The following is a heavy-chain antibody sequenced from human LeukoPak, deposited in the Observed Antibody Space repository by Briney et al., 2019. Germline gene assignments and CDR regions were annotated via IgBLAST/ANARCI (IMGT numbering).Heavy chain of an antibody. CDR2: IYYSRIT. D-gene: IGHD6-19*01. CDR1: GGSISSSTYY. V-gene: IGHV4-39*07. CDR3: ARGEDRSGWLGKFNC. Sequence: SETLSLTCTVSGGSISSSTYYWGWIRQPPGKGLELVVSIYYSRITYYNPSRKSRLTISVDTSNNQFSLKLSSVTAADPAASACARGEDRSGWLGKFNCWGQGSLVTAS. J-gene: IGHJ4*02.